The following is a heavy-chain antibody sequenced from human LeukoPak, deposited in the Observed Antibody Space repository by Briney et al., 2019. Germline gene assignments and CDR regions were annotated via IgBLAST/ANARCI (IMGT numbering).Heavy chain of an antibody. CDR2: ISFDGNT. CDR3: ARHGSCGSTSCNRYFDD. Sequence: SQTLSLTCTVSGGSISSGDFYWSWIRQPPGKGLEWIASISFDGNTYYTPSLKSRVTISVDTAKNQFSLGVSSVTAADTAVYYCARHGSCGSTSCNRYFDDWGQGTLVTVSS. D-gene: IGHD2-2*01. CDR1: GGSISSGDFY. V-gene: IGHV4-39*01. J-gene: IGHJ4*02.